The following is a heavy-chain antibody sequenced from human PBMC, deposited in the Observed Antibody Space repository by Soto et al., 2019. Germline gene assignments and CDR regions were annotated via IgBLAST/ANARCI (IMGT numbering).Heavy chain of an antibody. CDR2: IYYSGTT. CDR3: VRHWSSSGNNWFDP. V-gene: IGHV4-39*01. CDR1: GGSIRSTTYY. D-gene: IGHD1-1*01. J-gene: IGHJ5*02. Sequence: PSETLSLTCTVSGGSIRSTTYYWAWIRQSPGKGLEWIGSIYYSGTTYYHPSLKSRVTMSVDTPKNQVSLKLSSMTAADTAVYYCVRHWSSSGNNWFDPWGQGTQVT.